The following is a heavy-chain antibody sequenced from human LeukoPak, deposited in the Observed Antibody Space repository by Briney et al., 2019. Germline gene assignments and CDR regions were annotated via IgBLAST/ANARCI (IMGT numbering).Heavy chain of an antibody. CDR2: IYTSGST. Sequence: PSETLSLTCTVSGGSISSYHWSWIRQPAGEGLEWIGRIYTSGSTNYNPSLKSRVTMSVDTSKNQFSLKLSSVTAADTAVYYCAGGAVAASAFDIWGQGTMVTVSS. J-gene: IGHJ3*02. CDR3: AGGAVAASAFDI. CDR1: GGSISSYH. D-gene: IGHD6-25*01. V-gene: IGHV4-4*07.